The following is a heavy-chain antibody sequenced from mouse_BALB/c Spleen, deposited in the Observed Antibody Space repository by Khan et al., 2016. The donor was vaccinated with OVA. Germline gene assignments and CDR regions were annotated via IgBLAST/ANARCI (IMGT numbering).Heavy chain of an antibody. D-gene: IGHD1-1*01. CDR1: GFTFSDYG. CDR3: TRTPGYYGSNYFDQ. J-gene: IGHJ2*03. CDR2: ISRGGSFT. Sequence: EVELVESGGDLVKPGGSLKLSCAASGFTFSDYGMSWVRQTPEKRLGWVATISRGGSFTYYLASLKGRSTISRDSAKNTLYLQMSSLRSEDTAMYYCTRTPGYYGSNYFDQWGQGTSLTVSS. V-gene: IGHV5-9-3*01.